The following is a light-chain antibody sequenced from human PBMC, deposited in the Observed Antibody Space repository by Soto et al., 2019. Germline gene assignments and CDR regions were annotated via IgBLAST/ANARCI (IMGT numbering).Light chain of an antibody. Sequence: DIQMTQSPFSLSASVGDRVTITCRSSRSVSTYLHWYQQKPGKAPKLLIYSASILQSGVPSRFSGSGSGTDSTLAISGLQDEDFATYYCQQSYNTRYTFGQGTKLEMK. CDR1: RSVSTY. J-gene: IGKJ2*01. CDR2: SAS. CDR3: QQSYNTRYT. V-gene: IGKV1-39*01.